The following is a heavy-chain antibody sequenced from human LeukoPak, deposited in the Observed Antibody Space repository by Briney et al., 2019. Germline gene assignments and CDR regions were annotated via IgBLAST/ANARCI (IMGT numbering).Heavy chain of an antibody. CDR1: GGSISIGGYY. CDR2: IYYSGST. D-gene: IGHD3-22*01. J-gene: IGHJ2*01. Sequence: SETLSLTCTVSGGSISIGGYYWSWIRQHPGKGLEWIGYIYYSGSTYYNPSLKSRVTISVDTSKNQFSLKLSSVTAADTAVYYCARGVDSSGYYYDWYFDLWGRGTLVTVSS. V-gene: IGHV4-31*03. CDR3: ARGVDSSGYYYDWYFDL.